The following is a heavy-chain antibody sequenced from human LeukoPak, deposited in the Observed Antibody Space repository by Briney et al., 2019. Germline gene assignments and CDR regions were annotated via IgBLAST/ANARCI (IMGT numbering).Heavy chain of an antibody. V-gene: IGHV4-39*01. CDR1: GGSISNSSYY. Sequence: SETLSLTCTVSGGSISNSSYYWGWIRQPPGKGLEWIGSIYYSGSTYYNPSLKSRLTISVDTSKNQFSLKLSSVTAADTAVYYCASRLSSFHYWGQGTLVTVSS. J-gene: IGHJ4*02. D-gene: IGHD6-6*01. CDR2: IYYSGST. CDR3: ASRLSSFHY.